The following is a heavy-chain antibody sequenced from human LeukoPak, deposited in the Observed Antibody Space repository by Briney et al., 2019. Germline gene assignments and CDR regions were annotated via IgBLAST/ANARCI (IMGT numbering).Heavy chain of an antibody. V-gene: IGHV3-30*03. CDR1: GFSFSLYG. CDR2: ISFDGNDK. J-gene: IGHJ5*02. CDR3: ARLSDYGDDNNNCFDP. D-gene: IGHD4-17*01. Sequence: GRALRLSCAASGFSFSLYGMHGVGQAPGKGLEWVAVISFDGNDKFYADSVKGRFTISRDDSKNTLYLQMNSLRPEDTAVYYCARLSDYGDDNNNCFDPWGQGALVTVSS.